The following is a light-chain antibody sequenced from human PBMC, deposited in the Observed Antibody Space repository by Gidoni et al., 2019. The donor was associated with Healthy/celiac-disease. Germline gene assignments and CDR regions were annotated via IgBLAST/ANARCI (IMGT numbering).Light chain of an antibody. CDR1: QSISSD. J-gene: IGKJ1*01. CDR2: AVS. V-gene: IGKV1-39*01. Sequence: IQMTQSPSSLSASVGDRVTITCRASQSISSDLNGYQQKPGTAATLLIYAVSRLQSGVPSRLSGSGSGTDFTLTISSLQPEDFATYYCQQSYSTTWTFXPXTKVXIK. CDR3: QQSYSTTWT.